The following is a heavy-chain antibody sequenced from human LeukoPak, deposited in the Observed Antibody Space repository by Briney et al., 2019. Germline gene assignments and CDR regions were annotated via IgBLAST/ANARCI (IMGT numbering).Heavy chain of an antibody. CDR2: IYSGGST. J-gene: IGHJ4*02. CDR3: ARGLSAAASRNYFDY. CDR1: GFTVSSNY. Sequence: GGSLRLSCAASGFTVSSNYMSWVRQAPGKGLEWVSVIYSGGSTYYADSVKGRFTISRDNSENTLYLQMNSLRAEDTAVYYCARGLSAAASRNYFDYWGQGTLVTVSS. D-gene: IGHD6-13*01. V-gene: IGHV3-53*01.